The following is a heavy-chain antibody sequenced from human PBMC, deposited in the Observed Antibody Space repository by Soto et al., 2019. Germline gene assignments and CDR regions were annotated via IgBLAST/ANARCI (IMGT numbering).Heavy chain of an antibody. V-gene: IGHV4-39*01. J-gene: IGHJ5*02. D-gene: IGHD3-3*01. CDR3: ARGRITIFGVVIIGSWFDP. CDR1: GGSISSSSYY. CDR2: IYYSGST. Sequence: SETLSLTCTVSGGSISSSSYYWGWIRQPPGKGLEWIGSIYYSGSTYYNPSLKSRVTISVDTSKNQFSLKLSSVTAADTAVYYCARGRITIFGVVIIGSWFDPWGQGTLVTV.